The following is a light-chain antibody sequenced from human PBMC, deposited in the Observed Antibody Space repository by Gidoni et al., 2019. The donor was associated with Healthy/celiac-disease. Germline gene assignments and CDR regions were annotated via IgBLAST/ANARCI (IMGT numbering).Light chain of an antibody. J-gene: IGLJ2*01. CDR3: NSRDSSGNHLV. Sequence: SSALTQDPAVSVALGQTVRITCQGDSLRSYYASWYQQKPGQAPVLVIYGKNNRPSGIPDRFSGSSSGNTASLTITGAQAEVEADYYCNSRDSSGNHLVFGGGTKLTVL. CDR2: GKN. V-gene: IGLV3-19*01. CDR1: SLRSYY.